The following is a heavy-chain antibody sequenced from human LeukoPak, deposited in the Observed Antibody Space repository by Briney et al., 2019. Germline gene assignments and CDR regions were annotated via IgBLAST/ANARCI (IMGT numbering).Heavy chain of an antibody. CDR1: GGTFSSYA. CDR3: ARDLPHNSSGHDAFDI. V-gene: IGHV1-69*04. J-gene: IGHJ3*02. Sequence: ASVKVSCKASGGTFSSYAISWVRQAPGQGLEWMGRIIPILGIANYAQKFQGRVTITADKSTSTAYMELSSLRSEDTAVYYCARDLPHNSSGHDAFDIWGQGTMVTVSS. D-gene: IGHD6-19*01. CDR2: IIPILGIA.